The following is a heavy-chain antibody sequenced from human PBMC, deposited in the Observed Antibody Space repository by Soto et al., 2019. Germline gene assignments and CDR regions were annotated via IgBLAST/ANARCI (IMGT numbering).Heavy chain of an antibody. CDR2: ISGSGGST. J-gene: IGHJ6*02. CDR1: GFTFSSYA. CDR3: AKDPSAPVDYYYGMDV. V-gene: IGHV3-23*01. D-gene: IGHD6-6*01. Sequence: SGGSLTLSCPASGFTFSSYAMSWVRQAPGKGLEWDSAISGSGGSTYYADSVKGRLTISRDNSKNTLYLQMNSLRAEDTAVYYCAKDPSAPVDYYYGMDVWGQGTTVTVSS.